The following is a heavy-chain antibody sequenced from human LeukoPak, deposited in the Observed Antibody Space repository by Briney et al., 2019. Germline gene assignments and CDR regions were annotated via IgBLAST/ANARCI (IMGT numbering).Heavy chain of an antibody. CDR1: GFTFSSYW. J-gene: IGHJ4*02. Sequence: GGSLRLSCAASGFTFSSYWMSWVRQAPGKGLEWVANIKQDGSEKYYVDSVKGRFTISRDNAKNSLYMQMNSLRVEDTAVYYCASANDYGDYALPGDYWGQGTLVTVSS. CDR2: IKQDGSEK. D-gene: IGHD4-17*01. CDR3: ASANDYGDYALPGDY. V-gene: IGHV3-7*03.